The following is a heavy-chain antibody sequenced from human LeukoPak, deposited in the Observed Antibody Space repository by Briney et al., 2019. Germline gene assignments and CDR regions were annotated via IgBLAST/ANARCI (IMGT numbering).Heavy chain of an antibody. D-gene: IGHD6-6*01. CDR1: GYTFTGYY. CDR2: INPNSGGT. Sequence: GASVKVSCKASGYTFTGYYMHWVRQAPGQGLEWMGWINPNSGGTNYAQKFQGRVTMTRDTSISTAYMELSRLRSDDTAVYYCARDRSIASGERLDYWGQGTLVTVSS. V-gene: IGHV1-2*02. J-gene: IGHJ4*02. CDR3: ARDRSIASGERLDY.